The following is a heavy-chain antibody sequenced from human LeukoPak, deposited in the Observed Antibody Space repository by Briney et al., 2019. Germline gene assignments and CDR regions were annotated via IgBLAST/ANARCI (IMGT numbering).Heavy chain of an antibody. D-gene: IGHD2-15*01. Sequence: GGSLRLSCAASGFTFSNYGMHWVRQAPGKGLEWVAIIWFDGSNKYYADSVKGRFTISRDNSKNTVYLQMNDLRAEDTAVYYCAREGCSGSSCLGYWGQGNLVTVSS. CDR3: AREGCSGSSCLGY. CDR1: GFTFSNYG. J-gene: IGHJ4*02. CDR2: IWFDGSNK. V-gene: IGHV3-33*08.